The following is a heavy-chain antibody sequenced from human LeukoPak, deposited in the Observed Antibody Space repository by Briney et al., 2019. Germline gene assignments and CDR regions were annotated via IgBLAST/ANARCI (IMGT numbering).Heavy chain of an antibody. D-gene: IGHD3-10*01. CDR2: INPSGGST. Sequence: ASVKVSCKASGYTFTSYYMHWVRQAPGQGLEWMGIINPSGGSTSYAQKFRGRVTMTRDTSTSTVYMELSSLRSEDTAVYYCAREVGGLPPGNGVFDYWGQGTLVTVSS. J-gene: IGHJ4*02. CDR1: GYTFTSYY. V-gene: IGHV1-46*01. CDR3: AREVGGLPPGNGVFDY.